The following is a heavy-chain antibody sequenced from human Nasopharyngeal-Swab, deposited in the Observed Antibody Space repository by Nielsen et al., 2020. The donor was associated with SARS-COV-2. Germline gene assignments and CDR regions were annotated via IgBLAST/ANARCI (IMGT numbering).Heavy chain of an antibody. V-gene: IGHV3-21*04. CDR3: AKDKGYSYGSGFDY. J-gene: IGHJ4*02. Sequence: GESLKISCAASGFTFSSYSMNWVRQAPGKGLEWVSSISSSSSYIYYADSVKGRFTISRDNAKNSLYLQMNSLRAEDTALYYCAKDKGYSYGSGFDYWGQGTLVNVSS. CDR2: ISSSSSYI. D-gene: IGHD5-18*01. CDR1: GFTFSSYS.